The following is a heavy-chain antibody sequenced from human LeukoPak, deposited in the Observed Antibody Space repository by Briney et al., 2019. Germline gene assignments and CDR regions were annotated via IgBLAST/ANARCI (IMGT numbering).Heavy chain of an antibody. CDR1: GGSISSYY. CDR3: ARTHGYYYDSSGYYFDY. V-gene: IGHV4-4*07. D-gene: IGHD3-22*01. Sequence: SETLSLXCTVSGGSISSYYWSWIRQPAGKGLEWIGRIYTSGSTNYNPSLKSRVTMSVDTSKNQFSLKLSSVTAADTAVYYCARTHGYYYDSSGYYFDYWAREPWSPSPQ. J-gene: IGHJ4*02. CDR2: IYTSGST.